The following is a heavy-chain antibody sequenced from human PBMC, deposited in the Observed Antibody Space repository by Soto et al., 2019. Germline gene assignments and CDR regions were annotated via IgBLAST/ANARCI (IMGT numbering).Heavy chain of an antibody. J-gene: IGHJ4*02. CDR3: ARDGVAPGLYFDH. CDR2: ISFDGSDK. V-gene: IGHV3-30*03. Sequence: PGGSLRLSCAASEFTFNTYGMHWVRQAPGEGLEWVAVISFDGSDKNYADSVKGRFTISRDNSKNTLFLQMASLRAEDTAVYYCARDGVAPGLYFDHWGQGTPVTVSS. CDR1: EFTFNTYG. D-gene: IGHD6-13*01.